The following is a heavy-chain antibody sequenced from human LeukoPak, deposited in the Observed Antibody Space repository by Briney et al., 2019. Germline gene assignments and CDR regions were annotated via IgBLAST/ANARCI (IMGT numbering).Heavy chain of an antibody. Sequence: PGGSLRLSCAASGFTFSSYSMNWVRQPPGKGLEWVANIKAGGSEKYYVDSVKGRFTISRDDAKRTVDLQMDNLRTEDTAVYYCAYRNNFEYWGQGTLVTVSS. D-gene: IGHD1-26*01. CDR3: AYRNNFEY. CDR1: GFTFSSYS. CDR2: IKAGGSEK. J-gene: IGHJ4*02. V-gene: IGHV3-7*05.